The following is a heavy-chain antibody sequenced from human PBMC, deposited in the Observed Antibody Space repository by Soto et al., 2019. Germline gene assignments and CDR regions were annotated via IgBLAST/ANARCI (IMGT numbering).Heavy chain of an antibody. D-gene: IGHD6-13*01. CDR3: AREPGRIAAAVKYFYF. V-gene: IGHV1-69*06. CDR1: GGTFSSYD. Sequence: QVQLVQAGAEVKKPGSSVKVSCKASGGTFSSYDISWVRQPPGQGLEWMGGIIPIFGTANYAQKFQGRVTITEDKSTSTAYMELSSLRSEDSAVDYCAREPGRIAAAVKYFYFWCQGTLVTVSS. J-gene: IGHJ4*02. CDR2: IIPIFGTA.